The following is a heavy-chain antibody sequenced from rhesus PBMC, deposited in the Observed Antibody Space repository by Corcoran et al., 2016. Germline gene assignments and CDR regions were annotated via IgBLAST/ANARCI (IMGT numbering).Heavy chain of an antibody. Sequence: QVKLQQWGEGLVKPMETLSLTCAVDGGAISGYYWSWIRQPPGKGLEWFGNIDGNSTRTNYAPALKSRVTISKDTSKNQFSLKLSSVTAAATAVYYCARLNWGDLYFDYWGQGVLVTVSS. CDR2: IDGNSTRT. D-gene: IGHD3-34*01. J-gene: IGHJ4*01. V-gene: IGHV4-73*01. CDR3: ARLNWGDLYFDY. CDR1: GGAISGYY.